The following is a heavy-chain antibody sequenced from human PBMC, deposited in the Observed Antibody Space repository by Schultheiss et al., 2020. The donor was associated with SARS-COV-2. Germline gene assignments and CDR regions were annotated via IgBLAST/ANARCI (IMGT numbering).Heavy chain of an antibody. J-gene: IGHJ6*02. V-gene: IGHV3-53*01. CDR3: ARDRNDRRMYYYGMDV. D-gene: IGHD1-1*01. CDR2: IYSGGST. Sequence: GSLRLSCAASGFTFSSYAMSWVRQAPGKGLEWVSVIYSGGSTYYADSVKGRFTISRDNSKNTLYLQMNSLRAEDTAVYYCARDRNDRRMYYYGMDVWGQGTTVTVSS. CDR1: GFTFSSYA.